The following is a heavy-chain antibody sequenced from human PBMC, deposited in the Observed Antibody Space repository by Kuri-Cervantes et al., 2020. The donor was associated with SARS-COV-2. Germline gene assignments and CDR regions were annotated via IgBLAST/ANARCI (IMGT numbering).Heavy chain of an antibody. J-gene: IGHJ3*02. Sequence: SVKVSCKASGGTFSSYAISWVRQAPGQGLEWMGRIIPIFGIANYAQKFQERVTITRDMSTSTAYMELSSLRSEDMTVYYCAAALIDAFDIWGQGTMVTVS. D-gene: IGHD6-13*01. V-gene: IGHV1-69*04. CDR3: AAALIDAFDI. CDR1: GGTFSSYA. CDR2: IIPIFGIA.